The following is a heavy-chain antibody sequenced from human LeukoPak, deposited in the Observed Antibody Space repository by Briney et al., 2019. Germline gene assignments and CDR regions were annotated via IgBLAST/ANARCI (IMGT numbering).Heavy chain of an antibody. CDR2: ISGGGETT. CDR3: TKEGQVHAIGNL. D-gene: IGHD2-8*01. V-gene: IGHV3-23*01. Sequence: AISGGGETTYYADSVKGRFTIPRENSKNTLYLQINSLRAEDTAVYYCTKEGQVHAIGNLWGQGTLVTVSS. J-gene: IGHJ5*02.